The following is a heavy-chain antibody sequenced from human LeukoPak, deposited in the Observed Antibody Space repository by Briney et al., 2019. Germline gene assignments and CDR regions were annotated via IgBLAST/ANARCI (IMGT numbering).Heavy chain of an antibody. Sequence: ASVKVSCKASGYTFTSYDINWVRPATGQGLEWVGWMNRNSGNTGYAQKFQGRVTMTGNTSISTDYMELSSLISEDTAVYYCARGNFSGFGELLLQVYYYYMDVWGKGTTVTVSS. V-gene: IGHV1-8*02. J-gene: IGHJ6*03. CDR2: MNRNSGNT. CDR1: GYTFTSYD. D-gene: IGHD3-10*01. CDR3: ARGNFSGFGELLLQVYYYYMDV.